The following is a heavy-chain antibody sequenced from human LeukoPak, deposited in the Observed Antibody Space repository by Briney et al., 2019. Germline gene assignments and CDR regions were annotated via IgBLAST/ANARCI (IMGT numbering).Heavy chain of an antibody. Sequence: PGRSLRLSCAASGFTFSDYWMNWVRQPPGKGLEWVANIMQDGSDKYYVDSVKGQFTISRDNAKNSLYLQMNSLRVEDTAVYYCARDIRRGGSLPDYWGQGTLITVSS. CDR1: GFTFSDYW. CDR2: IMQDGSDK. V-gene: IGHV3-7*05. D-gene: IGHD3-16*01. J-gene: IGHJ4*02. CDR3: ARDIRRGGSLPDY.